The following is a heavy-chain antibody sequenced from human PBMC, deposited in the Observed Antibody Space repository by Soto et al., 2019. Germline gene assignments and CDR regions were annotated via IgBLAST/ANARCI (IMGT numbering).Heavy chain of an antibody. CDR3: TSGPGDYGYYYYMDV. Sequence: GGSLRLSCTASGFTFGDYAMSWFRQAPGKGLEWVGFIRSKAYGGTTEYAASVKGRFTISRDDSKSIAYLQMNSLKTEDTAVYYCTSGPGDYGYYYYMDVWGKGTTVTVSS. V-gene: IGHV3-49*03. CDR2: IRSKAYGGTT. CDR1: GFTFGDYA. D-gene: IGHD4-17*01. J-gene: IGHJ6*03.